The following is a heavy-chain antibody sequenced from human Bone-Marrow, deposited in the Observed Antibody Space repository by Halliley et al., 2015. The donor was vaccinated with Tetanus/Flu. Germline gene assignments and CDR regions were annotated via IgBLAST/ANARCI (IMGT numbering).Heavy chain of an antibody. Sequence: TLSLTCTVSGGSISSGGFYWAWVPQHPGKDLECIGHIYYSRTTYYNPSLKSRITISADTSRNQFSLTLSTVTAADTALYVCARGLTSLTTSSGGIDASGPGTPLAVSS. CDR2: IYYSRTT. D-gene: IGHD1-1*01. J-gene: IGHJ6*02. V-gene: IGHV4-31*03. CDR3: ARGLTSLTTSSGGIDA. CDR1: GGSISSGGFY.